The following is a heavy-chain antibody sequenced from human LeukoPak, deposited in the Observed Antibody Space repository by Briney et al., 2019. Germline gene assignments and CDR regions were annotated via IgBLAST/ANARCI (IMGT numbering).Heavy chain of an antibody. Sequence: SGTLSLTCAVSGGSINSNYWWTWVRQSPGKGLEWIGEIYHTGSVNYNLSLESRVTISRDRSKNQFSLMLRSVTAADTAVYYCARQLGGGYGDYVGAFDIWGQGTMVTVSS. CDR1: GGSINSNYW. CDR3: ARQLGGGYGDYVGAFDI. J-gene: IGHJ3*02. D-gene: IGHD4-17*01. V-gene: IGHV4-4*02. CDR2: IYHTGSV.